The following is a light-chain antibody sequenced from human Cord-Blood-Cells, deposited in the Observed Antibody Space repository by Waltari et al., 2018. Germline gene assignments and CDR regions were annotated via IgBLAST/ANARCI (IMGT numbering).Light chain of an antibody. CDR2: GAS. CDR3: QQYGSSPSYT. Sequence: EIVLTQSPGTLSLSPGERATLSCRASQSVSSSYLACYQQKPGQAPRLLIYGASSRATGIPDRFSGSGYGTDFTLTISRLEPEDFAVYYCQQYGSSPSYTFGQGTKREIK. CDR1: QSVSSSY. J-gene: IGKJ2*01. V-gene: IGKV3-20*01.